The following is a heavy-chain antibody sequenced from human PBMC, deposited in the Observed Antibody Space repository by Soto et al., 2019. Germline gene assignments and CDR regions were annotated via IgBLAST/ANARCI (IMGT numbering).Heavy chain of an antibody. J-gene: IGHJ3*02. V-gene: IGHV3-23*01. D-gene: IGHD2-15*01. CDR2: ISNSGGNT. CDR3: AKLASVYCRGGSCDPFGI. CDR1: GFAVSDAW. Sequence: GGSLRLSCAASGFAVSDAWVNWVRQAPGKGLEWVSFISNSGGNTRYADSVKGRFTISRDYSKNTLFLQMNSLRPDDTAVYYCAKLASVYCRGGSCDPFGIWGQGTMVT.